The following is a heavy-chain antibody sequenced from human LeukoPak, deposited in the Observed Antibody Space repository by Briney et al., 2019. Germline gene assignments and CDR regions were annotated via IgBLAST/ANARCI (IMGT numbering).Heavy chain of an antibody. CDR3: ARARGRKGLWFGELLGRSYFDY. V-gene: IGHV1-8*03. Sequence: ASVKVSCKASGYTFTSYDINWVRQATGQGLEWMGWMNPNSGNTGYAQKFQGRVTITRNTSISTAYMELSSLRSEDTAVYYCARARGRKGLWFGELLGRSYFDYWGQGTLVTVSS. J-gene: IGHJ4*02. CDR2: MNPNSGNT. D-gene: IGHD3-10*01. CDR1: GYTFTSYD.